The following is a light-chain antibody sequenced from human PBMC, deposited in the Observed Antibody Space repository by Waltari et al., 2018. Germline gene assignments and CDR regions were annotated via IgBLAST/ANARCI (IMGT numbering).Light chain of an antibody. J-gene: IGKJ3*01. CDR1: QSLLHSKGKNY. CDR2: MGS. Sequence: DIVMTQSPLSLPVTPGESASFSCRFSQSLLHSKGKNYLDWYVQKPGQFPQLLICMGSNRASGVPDRFSGSGSGTDFTLEISRVEPEDVGIYYCMQQLQTPRSFGPGTKVEIK. CDR3: MQQLQTPRS. V-gene: IGKV2-28*01.